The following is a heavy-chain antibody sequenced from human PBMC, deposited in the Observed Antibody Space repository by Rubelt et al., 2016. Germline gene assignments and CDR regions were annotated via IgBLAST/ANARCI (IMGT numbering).Heavy chain of an antibody. Sequence: VQLVESGGGVVQPGRSLRLSCAASGFTFSSYGMHWVRQAPGKGLEWVAFIRYDGSNNYYADSVKGRFTISRDNSKSTLYLQMNSLGAEETAVYYCAKGGNVVVTARLYYFDYWGQGTLVTVSS. CDR3: AKGGNVVVTARLYYFDY. V-gene: IGHV3-30*02. J-gene: IGHJ4*02. CDR1: GFTFSSYG. CDR2: IRYDGSNN. D-gene: IGHD2-21*02.